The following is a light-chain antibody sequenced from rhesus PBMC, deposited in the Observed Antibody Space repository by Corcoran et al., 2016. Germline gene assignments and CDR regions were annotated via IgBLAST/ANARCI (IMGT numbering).Light chain of an antibody. CDR2: RAS. Sequence: DIQMTQSPSSLSASVGDRVTITCQASQSLSNYLNWYQQKPGKIHKLLIYRASSLQSVIPSRFSGSGSGTDFTLTNSSLPPEDFATYYCQQGYSYPYSFGQGTKVEIK. CDR3: QQGYSYPYS. J-gene: IGKJ2*01. V-gene: IGKV1-43*03. CDR1: QSLSNY.